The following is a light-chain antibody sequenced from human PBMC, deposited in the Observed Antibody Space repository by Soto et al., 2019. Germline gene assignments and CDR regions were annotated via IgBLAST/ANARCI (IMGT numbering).Light chain of an antibody. CDR1: SSDVGGYNY. CDR3: SSYAISNVV. J-gene: IGLJ2*01. V-gene: IGLV2-8*01. Sequence: QSALTQPPSASGSPGQSVTISCTGTSSDVGGYNYVSWYQQHPGKAPKLMIYEVSERPSGVPDRFSGSKSGNTASLTVSGLQAEDEADYYCSSYAISNVVFGGGTKLTVL. CDR2: EVS.